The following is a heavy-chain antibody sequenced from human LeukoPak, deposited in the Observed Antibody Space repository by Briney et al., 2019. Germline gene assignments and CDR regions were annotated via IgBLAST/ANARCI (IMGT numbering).Heavy chain of an antibody. CDR2: IYYSGST. D-gene: IGHD4-23*01. Sequence: SETLTLTCTVSGGSISSYYWSWIRQPPGKGLEWIGYIYYSGSTNYNPSFKSRVTISVDTSKNQFSLKLSSVTAADTAVYYCARLSYDYGGNSIDYWGQGTLVTVSS. CDR3: ARLSYDYGGNSIDY. J-gene: IGHJ4*02. V-gene: IGHV4-59*08. CDR1: GGSISSYY.